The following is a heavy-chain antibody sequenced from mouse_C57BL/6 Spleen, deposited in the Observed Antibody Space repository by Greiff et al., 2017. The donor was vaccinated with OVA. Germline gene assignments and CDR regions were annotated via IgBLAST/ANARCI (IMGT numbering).Heavy chain of an antibody. CDR2: INPSSGYT. V-gene: IGHV1-4*01. CDR3: ARGDDYDWFAY. D-gene: IGHD2-4*01. CDR1: GYTFTSYT. Sequence: VKLQESGAELARPGASVKMSCKASGYTFTSYTMHWVKQRPGQGLEWIGYINPSSGYTKYNQKFKDKATLTADKSSSTAYMQLSSLTSEDSAVYYCARGDDYDWFAYWGQGTLVTVSA. J-gene: IGHJ3*01.